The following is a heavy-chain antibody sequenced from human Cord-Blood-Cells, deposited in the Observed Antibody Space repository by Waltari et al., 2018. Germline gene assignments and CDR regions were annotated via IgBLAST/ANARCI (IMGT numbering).Heavy chain of an antibody. CDR2: ISSSSSYI. D-gene: IGHD3-16*01. CDR1: GFTFSSYS. Sequence: EVQLVESGGGLVKPGGYLGLSCAASGFTFSSYSMNWVRQPPGKGLEWVSSISSSSSYIYYADSVKGRFTISRDNAKNSLYLQMNSLRAEDTCVYYCARDGGGPVDYWGQGTLVTVSS. CDR3: ARDGGGPVDY. V-gene: IGHV3-21*01. J-gene: IGHJ4*02.